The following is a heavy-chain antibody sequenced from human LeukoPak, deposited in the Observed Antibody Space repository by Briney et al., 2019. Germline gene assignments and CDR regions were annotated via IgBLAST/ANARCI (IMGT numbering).Heavy chain of an antibody. D-gene: IGHD2-2*02. Sequence: SVKVSCKASGGTFSSYAISWVRQAPGQGLEWMGGIIPIFGTANYAQKSQGRVTITTDESTSTAYMELSSLRSEDTAVYYCARRYCSSTSCYKAHAFDIWGQGTMVTVSS. CDR1: GGTFSSYA. CDR2: IIPIFGTA. J-gene: IGHJ3*02. V-gene: IGHV1-69*05. CDR3: ARRYCSSTSCYKAHAFDI.